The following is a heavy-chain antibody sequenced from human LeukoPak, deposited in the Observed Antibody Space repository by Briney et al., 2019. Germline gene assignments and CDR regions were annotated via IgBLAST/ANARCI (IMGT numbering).Heavy chain of an antibody. V-gene: IGHV1-18*04. D-gene: IGHD2-8*01. J-gene: IGHJ5*02. CDR1: GYTFTSYH. CDR3: ARAPRCNTNSCNSWFDP. CDR2: INVNT. Sequence: ASVTVSCRASGYTFTSYHMHWVRQAPGQGLEWMGWINVNTKYAQKFQGRVTMTTDTSKTTAYMELRSLRSDDTAVYYCARAPRCNTNSCNSWFDPWGQGTLVTVSS.